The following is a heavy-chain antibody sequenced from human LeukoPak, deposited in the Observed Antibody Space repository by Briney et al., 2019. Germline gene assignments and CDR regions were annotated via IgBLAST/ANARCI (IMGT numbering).Heavy chain of an antibody. J-gene: IGHJ4*02. V-gene: IGHV4-39*01. D-gene: IGHD1-26*01. CDR1: GGSISSSSYY. CDR2: IYYSGST. Sequence: SETLSLTCTVYGGSISSSSYYWGWIRQPPGKGLEWIGSIYYSGSTYYDPSLKSRVTIFVDTSKNQFSLKLSSVTAADTAVYYCARRREWEPFDYWGQGTLVTVSS. CDR3: ARRREWEPFDY.